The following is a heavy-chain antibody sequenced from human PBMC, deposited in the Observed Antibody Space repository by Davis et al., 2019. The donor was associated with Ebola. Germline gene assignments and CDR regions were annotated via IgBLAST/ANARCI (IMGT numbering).Heavy chain of an antibody. Sequence: PSETLSLTCAVYGGSFSGYYWSWIRQPPGKGLEWIGEINHSGSTNYNPSLKSRVTISVDTSKNQFSLKLSSVTAADTAVYYCARVWVAVAGTPWSWFDPWGQGTLVTVSS. CDR3: ARVWVAVAGTPWSWFDP. D-gene: IGHD6-19*01. J-gene: IGHJ5*02. CDR2: INHSGST. CDR1: GGSFSGYY. V-gene: IGHV4-34*01.